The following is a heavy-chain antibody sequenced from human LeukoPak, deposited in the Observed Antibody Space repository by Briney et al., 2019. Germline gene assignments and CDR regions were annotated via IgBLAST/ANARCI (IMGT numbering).Heavy chain of an antibody. CDR3: ATTFSGYVSSWPEYFQH. CDR1: GGSFSGYY. V-gene: IGHV4-34*01. D-gene: IGHD6-13*01. Sequence: PSETLSLTCAVYGGSFSGYYGSWIRQPPGKGLEWIGEINHSGSTNYNPSLKSRVTISEDTSKNQFSLRLFSVTASDTAVYYCATTFSGYVSSWPEYFQHWGQGILVTVSS. J-gene: IGHJ1*01. CDR2: INHSGST.